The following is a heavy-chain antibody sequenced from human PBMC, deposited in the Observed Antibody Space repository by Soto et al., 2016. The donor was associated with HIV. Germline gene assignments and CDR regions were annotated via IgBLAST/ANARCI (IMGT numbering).Heavy chain of an antibody. V-gene: IGHV4-34*02. CDR2: INHSGST. Sequence: QVQLQQWGAGLLKPSETLSLTCAVYGGSLSDYYWSWIRQPPGKGLEWIAEINHSGSTNYNPSLRSRIIIAIDRSKNQFSLKLSFVTAADTAVYYCARLAHNSGWYVDYWGQGTLVTVS. D-gene: IGHD6-19*01. CDR1: GGSLSDYY. CDR3: ARLAHNSGWYVDY. J-gene: IGHJ4*02.